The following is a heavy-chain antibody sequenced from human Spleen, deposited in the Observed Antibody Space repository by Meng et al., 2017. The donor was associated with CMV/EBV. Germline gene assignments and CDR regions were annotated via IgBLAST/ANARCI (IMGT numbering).Heavy chain of an antibody. V-gene: IGHV4-39*07. J-gene: IGHJ4*02. Sequence: TVSGGSISSSSYYWGWIRQPPGKGLEWIGSIYYSGSTYYNPSLKSRVTISVDTSKNQFSLKLSSVTAADTAVYYCARGRSGSYSFDYWGQGTLVTVSS. CDR1: GGSISSSSYY. D-gene: IGHD1-26*01. CDR2: IYYSGST. CDR3: ARGRSGSYSFDY.